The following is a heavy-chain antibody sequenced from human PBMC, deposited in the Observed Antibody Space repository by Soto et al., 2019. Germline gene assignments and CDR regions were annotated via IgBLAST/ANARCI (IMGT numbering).Heavy chain of an antibody. J-gene: IGHJ4*02. CDR1: GGSISSGDYY. Sequence: SEPLSLTCTVSGGSISSGDYYWSWIRQPPGKGLEWIGYIYYSGSTYYNPSLKSRVTISVDTSKNQFSLKLSSVTAADTAVYYCARGVAYYYDSSGYYLDYWGRGTLVTVSS. CDR2: IYYSGST. V-gene: IGHV4-30-4*01. D-gene: IGHD3-22*01. CDR3: ARGVAYYYDSSGYYLDY.